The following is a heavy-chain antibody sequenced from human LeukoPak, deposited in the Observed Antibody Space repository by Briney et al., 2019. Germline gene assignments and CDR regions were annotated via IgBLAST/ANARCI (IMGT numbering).Heavy chain of an antibody. CDR3: ARALTPESAFDY. CDR2: IYHSGST. CDR1: GYSISSGYY. J-gene: IGHJ4*02. V-gene: IGHV4-38-2*01. Sequence: PSETLSLTCAVSGYSISSGYYWGWIRQPPGKGLEWIGSIYHSGSTYYNPSLKSRVTTSVDTSKNQFSLKLSSVTAADTAVYYCARALTPESAFDYWGQGTLVTVSS.